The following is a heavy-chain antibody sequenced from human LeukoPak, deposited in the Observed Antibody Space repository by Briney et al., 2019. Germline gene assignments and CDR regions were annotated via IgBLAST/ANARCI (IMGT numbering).Heavy chain of an antibody. CDR2: IYYSGST. V-gene: IGHV4-39*01. D-gene: IGHD3-16*02. Sequence: PSETLSLTCTVSGDSIRRDNYYWGWIRQPPGKGLEWIGSIYYSGSTYYNPSLKSRVSISVDPSKSQFFLKLTSVTAADTAVYYCATHPLLDYWGQGSLVTVSS. J-gene: IGHJ4*02. CDR1: GDSIRRDNYY. CDR3: ATHPLLDY.